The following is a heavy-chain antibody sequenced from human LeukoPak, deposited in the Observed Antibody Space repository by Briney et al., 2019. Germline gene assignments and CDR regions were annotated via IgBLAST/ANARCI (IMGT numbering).Heavy chain of an antibody. CDR2: INHSGST. CDR1: GGSFSGYY. CDR3: ARVRLGSSDRYMDV. Sequence: SETLSLTCAVYGGSFSGYYWSWIRQPPGKGLEWIGEINHSGSTNYNPSLKSRVTISVDTSKNQFSLKLSSVTAADTAVYYCARVRLGSSDRYMDVWGKGTTVTISS. D-gene: IGHD3-10*01. J-gene: IGHJ6*03. V-gene: IGHV4-34*01.